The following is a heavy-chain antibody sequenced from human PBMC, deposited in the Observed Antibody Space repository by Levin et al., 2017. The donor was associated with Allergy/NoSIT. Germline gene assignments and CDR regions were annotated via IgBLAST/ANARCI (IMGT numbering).Heavy chain of an antibody. CDR2: IYHSGNT. Sequence: SQTLSLTCSVSGGSIGGSPFYWSWIRQHPGRGLEWIGHIYHSGNTNYNPSLRSRVTISVDTSKNQFSLKVNSVTAADAAVYYCARVHSAAGTASDGVFGLWGQGTLVTVSS. J-gene: IGHJ4*02. D-gene: IGHD6-13*01. V-gene: IGHV4-31*03. CDR1: GGSIGGSPFY. CDR3: ARVHSAAGTASDGVFGL.